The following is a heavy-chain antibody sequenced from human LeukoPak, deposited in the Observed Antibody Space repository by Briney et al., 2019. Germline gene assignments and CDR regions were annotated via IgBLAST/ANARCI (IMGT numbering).Heavy chain of an antibody. J-gene: IGHJ4*02. Sequence: LTGGSLRLSCAASGFTFDDYAMHWVRQAPGKGLEWVSGINWNSGNIGYADSVKGRFTISRDNAKNSLYLQMNSLRAEDTALYYCAKDCTGSWLSPNFDYWGQGTLVTVSS. CDR3: AKDCTGSWLSPNFDY. CDR2: INWNSGNI. V-gene: IGHV3-9*01. D-gene: IGHD6-13*01. CDR1: GFTFDDYA.